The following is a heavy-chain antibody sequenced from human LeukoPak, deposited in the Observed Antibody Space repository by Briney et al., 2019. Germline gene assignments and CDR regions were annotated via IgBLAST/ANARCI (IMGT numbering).Heavy chain of an antibody. CDR1: EFSFSNYG. CDR2: ILYDGSNN. Sequence: PGRPLRLSCAASEFSFSNYGMHWVRQAPGKGLEWVAIILYDGSNNYYADSVKGRFSISRDNSKNTLYLQMNSLRGEDTAVYYCARDKDGMDVWGQGTTVTVSS. V-gene: IGHV3-33*01. J-gene: IGHJ6*02. CDR3: ARDKDGMDV.